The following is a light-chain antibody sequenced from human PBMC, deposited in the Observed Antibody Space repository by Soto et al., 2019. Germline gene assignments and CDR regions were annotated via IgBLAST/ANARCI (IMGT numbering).Light chain of an antibody. Sequence: DIPLTQSPSFLSASVGDRVTITCRASQGISSYLAWYQQKPGKAPKLLIYGASTLQRGVSSRFSGSGSGTEFTLTISSLQPEDFATYYCQHLKRYPITFGQGTRQDIK. CDR1: QGISSY. CDR3: QHLKRYPIT. J-gene: IGKJ5*01. CDR2: GAS. V-gene: IGKV1-9*01.